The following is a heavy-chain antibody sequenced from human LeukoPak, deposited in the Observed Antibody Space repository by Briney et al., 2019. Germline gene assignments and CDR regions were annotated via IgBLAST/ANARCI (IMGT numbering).Heavy chain of an antibody. Sequence: SPTLSLTCGVSGYSISSGYYWGWIRQPPGKGLEWIGNIYHSGSTYYNPSLKSRVTMSLDTSNNQFSLKLTSVTAADTAVYYCARRGIYDFWSGLNWFDPWGQGTLVSVSS. CDR1: GYSISSGYY. J-gene: IGHJ5*02. D-gene: IGHD3-3*01. CDR3: ARRGIYDFWSGLNWFDP. CDR2: IYHSGST. V-gene: IGHV4-38-2*01.